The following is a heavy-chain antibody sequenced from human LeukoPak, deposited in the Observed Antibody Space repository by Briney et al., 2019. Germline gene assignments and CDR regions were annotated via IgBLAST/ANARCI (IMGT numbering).Heavy chain of an antibody. CDR1: GGSISSSIYY. D-gene: IGHD1-26*01. V-gene: IGHV4-39*01. Sequence: PSETLSLTCTVSGGSISSSIYYWGWIRQPPGKGLEWIGTIYYTGSTYYNPSLKSRVAISVDTSKNQFSLKLTSVTAADTAVFYCAKQSGSHFRFDYWGQGTLVTVSS. J-gene: IGHJ4*02. CDR2: IYYTGST. CDR3: AKQSGSHFRFDY.